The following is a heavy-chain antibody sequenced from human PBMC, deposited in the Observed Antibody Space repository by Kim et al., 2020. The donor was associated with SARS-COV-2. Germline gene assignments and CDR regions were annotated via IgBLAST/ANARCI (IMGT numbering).Heavy chain of an antibody. Sequence: STNYNPSLKSRVTISVDTSKNQFSLKLSSVTAADTAVYYCARSSYYGVDIWGQGTMVTVSS. CDR3: ARSSYYGVDI. J-gene: IGHJ3*02. D-gene: IGHD2-21*01. V-gene: IGHV4-34*01. CDR2: ST.